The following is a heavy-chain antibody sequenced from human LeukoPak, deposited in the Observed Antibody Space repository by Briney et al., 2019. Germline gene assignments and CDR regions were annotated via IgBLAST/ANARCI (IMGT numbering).Heavy chain of an antibody. CDR1: GYSISSGYY. Sequence: SETLSLTCTVSGYSISSGYYWGWIRQPPGKGLEWIGYIYYSGSTNYNPSLKSRVTISVDTSKNQFSLKLSSVTAADTAVYYCARGARYSSGWSGESNFDYWGQGTLVTVSS. D-gene: IGHD6-19*01. J-gene: IGHJ4*02. V-gene: IGHV4-61*01. CDR3: ARGARYSSGWSGESNFDY. CDR2: IYYSGST.